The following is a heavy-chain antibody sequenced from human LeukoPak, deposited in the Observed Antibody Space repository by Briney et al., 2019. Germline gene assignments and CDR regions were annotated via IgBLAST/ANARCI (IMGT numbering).Heavy chain of an antibody. CDR2: IYYSGST. CDR1: GGSISSYY. V-gene: IGHV4-59*01. D-gene: IGHD6-13*01. J-gene: IGHJ4*02. Sequence: SETLSLTCTASGGSISSYYWSWIRQPPGKGLEWIGYIYYSGSTNYNPSLKSRVTISVDTSKNQFSLKLSSVTAADTAVYYCARVALAAGSFWFDYWGQGTLVTVSS. CDR3: ARVALAAGSFWFDY.